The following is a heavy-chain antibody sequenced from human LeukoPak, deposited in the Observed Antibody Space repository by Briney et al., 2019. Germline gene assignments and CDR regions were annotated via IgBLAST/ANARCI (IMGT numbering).Heavy chain of an antibody. CDR2: IYPGDSDT. J-gene: IGHJ4*02. CDR3: ARHFRSGSPPAY. D-gene: IGHD3-10*01. Sequence: KVSCKASGGTFSSYAINWVRQTPGKGLEWMGIIYPGDSDTRYSPSFQGQVTISADKSISTAYLQWNSLKASDTAMYYCARHFRSGSPPAYWGQGTLVTVSS. CDR1: GGTFSSYA. V-gene: IGHV5-51*01.